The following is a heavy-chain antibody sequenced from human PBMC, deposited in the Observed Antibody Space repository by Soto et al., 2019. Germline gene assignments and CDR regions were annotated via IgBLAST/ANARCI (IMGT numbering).Heavy chain of an antibody. D-gene: IGHD2-2*01. V-gene: IGHV4-34*01. CDR3: ARDTSWNNNWFDP. Sequence: PSETLSLTCAVYGGSFSGYYWSWIRQPPGKGLEWIGEINHSGSTNYNPSLKSRVTISVDTSKNQFSLKLSSVTAADTAVYYCARDTSWNNNWFDPWRQGTLVTVSS. CDR2: INHSGST. CDR1: GGSFSGYY. J-gene: IGHJ5*02.